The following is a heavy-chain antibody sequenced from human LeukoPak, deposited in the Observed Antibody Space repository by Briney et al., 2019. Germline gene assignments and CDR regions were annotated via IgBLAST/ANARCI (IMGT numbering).Heavy chain of an antibody. V-gene: IGHV3-74*01. Sequence: GGSLRLSCAASGFTFSSYAMSWVRQAPGKGLVWVSRINSDGSRTTYADSVRGRFTISRDNAKNTLYLQMNSLRAEDMAVYYCARDGYSSSFYFDYWGQGTLVTVSS. J-gene: IGHJ4*02. CDR1: GFTFSSYA. CDR2: INSDGSRT. D-gene: IGHD6-6*01. CDR3: ARDGYSSSFYFDY.